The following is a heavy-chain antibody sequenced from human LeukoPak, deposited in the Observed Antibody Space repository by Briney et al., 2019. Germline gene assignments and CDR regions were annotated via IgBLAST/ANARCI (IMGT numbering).Heavy chain of an antibody. Sequence: SETLSLTRTVSGGSISSYYWSWVRQPPGKGLEWIGCIYYSGSTNYNPSLKSRVTISVDTSRNQFSLKLSSVTAADTAVYYCARDFRGYIDYWGQGALVTVSS. CDR1: GGSISSYY. J-gene: IGHJ4*02. D-gene: IGHD5-18*01. V-gene: IGHV4-59*01. CDR3: ARDFRGYIDY. CDR2: IYYSGST.